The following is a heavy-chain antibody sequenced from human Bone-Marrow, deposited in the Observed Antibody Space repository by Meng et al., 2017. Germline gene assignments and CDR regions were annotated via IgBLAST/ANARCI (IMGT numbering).Heavy chain of an antibody. D-gene: IGHD5-18*01. CDR1: GFTFSSYA. CDR3: ARDGYSYGYTFYYFDY. Sequence: GESLKISCAASGFTFSSYAMSWVRQAPGKGLEWVSAISSSSSYIYYADSVKGRFTISRDNAKNSLYLQMNSLRAEDTAVYYCARDGYSYGYTFYYFDYWGQGTLVTVSS. J-gene: IGHJ4*02. CDR2: ISSSSSYI. V-gene: IGHV3-21*01.